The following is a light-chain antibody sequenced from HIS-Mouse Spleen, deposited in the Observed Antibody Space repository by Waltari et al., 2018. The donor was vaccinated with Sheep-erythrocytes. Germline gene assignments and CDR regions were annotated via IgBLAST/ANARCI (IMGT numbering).Light chain of an antibody. CDR1: SCDVGSYNL. CDR2: EGS. CDR3: GSYAGSSTPWV. J-gene: IGLJ3*02. V-gene: IGLV2-23*01. Sequence: QSALTQPASVSGSPGQSITISCPGTSCDVGSYNLVSWYQQHPGKAPKLMIYEGSKRPSGVLNRVSDCKSGNTASLTSCGLQAEDEAGYYCGSYAGSSTPWVFGGGTKLTVL.